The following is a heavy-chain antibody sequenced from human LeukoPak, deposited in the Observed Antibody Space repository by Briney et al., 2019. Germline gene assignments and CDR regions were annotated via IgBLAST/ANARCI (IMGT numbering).Heavy chain of an antibody. J-gene: IGHJ5*02. Sequence: PSETLSLTCTVSGGPISSYYWSWIRQPPGKGLEWIGYIYYSGSTNYNPSLKSRVTISVDTSKNQFSLKLSSVTAADTAVYYCARVVTMVRGVIEGWFDPWGQGTLVTVSS. CDR1: GGPISSYY. D-gene: IGHD3-10*01. V-gene: IGHV4-59*08. CDR3: ARVVTMVRGVIEGWFDP. CDR2: IYYSGST.